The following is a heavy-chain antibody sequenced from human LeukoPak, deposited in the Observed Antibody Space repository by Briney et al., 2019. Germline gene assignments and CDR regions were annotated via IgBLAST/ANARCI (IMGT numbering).Heavy chain of an antibody. CDR1: GYTITDLS. V-gene: IGHV1-24*01. Sequence: ASVKVSCKVSGYTITDLSMHWVRQSPGKGLEWMGGFDPEDGERIYAQKFQGRVTTTEDTSTDTAFMALSSLRSEDTAVYYCATGYTTMTVDYFDNWGQGTLVTVSS. D-gene: IGHD1-1*01. CDR2: FDPEDGER. J-gene: IGHJ4*02. CDR3: ATGYTTMTVDYFDN.